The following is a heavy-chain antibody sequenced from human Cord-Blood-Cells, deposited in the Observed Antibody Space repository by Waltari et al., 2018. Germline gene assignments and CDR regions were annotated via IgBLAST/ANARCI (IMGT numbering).Heavy chain of an antibody. J-gene: IGHJ4*02. Sequence: QVQLVESGGGVVQPGRSLRLSCAASGFTFSSYAMHWVRQAPGKGLEWVAVISYDGSNKYYADSVKGRFTISRDNSKNTLYLQMNSLRAEDTAVYYCARSLDYWGKGTLVTVSS. V-gene: IGHV3-30-3*01. CDR3: ARSLDY. CDR1: GFTFSSYA. CDR2: ISYDGSNK.